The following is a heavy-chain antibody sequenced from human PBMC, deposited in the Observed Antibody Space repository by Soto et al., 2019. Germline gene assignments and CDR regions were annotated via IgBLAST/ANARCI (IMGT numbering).Heavy chain of an antibody. CDR3: VRGMNPLF. V-gene: IGHV3-21*06. J-gene: IGHJ4*01. Sequence: EVQLVESGGGLVKPGGSLRLSCAASGFTLRTYTMNWVRQAPGKGLEWVSSISISSSDRYYADSVRGRFTISRDNAKNALYLQMNSLSADDSAVYFCVRGMNPLFGGQGTLVTVSS. CDR2: ISISSSDR. CDR1: GFTLRTYT.